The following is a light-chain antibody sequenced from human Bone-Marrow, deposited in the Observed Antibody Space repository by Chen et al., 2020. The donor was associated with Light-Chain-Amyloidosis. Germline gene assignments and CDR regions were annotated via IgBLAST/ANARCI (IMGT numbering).Light chain of an antibody. CDR3: QVWERRSDRPV. V-gene: IGLV3-21*02. Sequence: SYVLTQPSSVSVAPGQTDTIACGGNNIGSTSVHWYQQPPGQAPRLVVDDDSDRPAGIPERLSGSNSGDTATLTISRVEAGDAADYYCQVWERRSDRPVFGGGTKLTVL. J-gene: IGLJ3*02. CDR2: DDS. CDR1: NIGSTS.